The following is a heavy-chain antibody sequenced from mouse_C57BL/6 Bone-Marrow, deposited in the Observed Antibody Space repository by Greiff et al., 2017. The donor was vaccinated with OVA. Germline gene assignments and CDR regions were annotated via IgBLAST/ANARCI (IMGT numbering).Heavy chain of an antibody. V-gene: IGHV1-81*01. Sequence: VQLQQSGAELARPGASVKLSCKASGYTFTSYGISWVKQRTGQGLEWIGEIYPRSGNTYYNEKFKGKATLTADKSSSTAYMELRSLTSEDSAVYFCARRGSTMMTRVFAYWGQGTLVTVSA. D-gene: IGHD2-4*01. CDR3: ARRGSTMMTRVFAY. CDR2: IYPRSGNT. J-gene: IGHJ3*01. CDR1: GYTFTSYG.